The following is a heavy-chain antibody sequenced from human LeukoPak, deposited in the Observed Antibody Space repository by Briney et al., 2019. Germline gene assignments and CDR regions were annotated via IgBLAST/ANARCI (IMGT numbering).Heavy chain of an antibody. CDR1: GFTFSNYA. V-gene: IGHV3-23*01. CDR2: ISGSGDNT. Sequence: PGGSLRLSCAASGFTFSNYAMSWVRQAPGKGLEWVSAISGSGDNTYYADSLKGRFTISRDNSKNTLSLQMNSLRAEDTAVYYCAKLWSTSYYGSMDYWGQGTLVTVSS. CDR3: AKLWSTSYYGSMDY. J-gene: IGHJ4*02. D-gene: IGHD2-2*01.